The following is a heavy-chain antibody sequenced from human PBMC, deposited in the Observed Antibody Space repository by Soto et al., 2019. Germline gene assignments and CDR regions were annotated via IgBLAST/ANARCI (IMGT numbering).Heavy chain of an antibody. J-gene: IGHJ4*02. D-gene: IGHD5-12*01. CDR3: ARVSGSIDY. CDR1: GGSISSSYYY. Sequence: SETLSLTCTVSGGSISSSYYYWGWVRQPPGKGLEWIGSIYYSGGTYYSPSLKSRVTMSVDTSKNQFSLKLSSVTAADTAVYYCARVSGSIDYWGQGTLVTVSS. CDR2: IYYSGGT. V-gene: IGHV4-39*07.